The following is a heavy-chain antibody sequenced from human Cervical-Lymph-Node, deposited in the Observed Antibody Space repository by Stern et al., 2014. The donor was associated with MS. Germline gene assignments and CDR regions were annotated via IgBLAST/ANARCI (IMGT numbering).Heavy chain of an antibody. D-gene: IGHD2-15*01. V-gene: IGHV3-30*18. CDR3: AKDFDIYYYYGMDV. CDR1: GFTFSSYG. CDR2: TSYDGSDK. J-gene: IGHJ6*02. Sequence: VQLVQSGGGAVQSGRSLRLSCAASGFTFSSYGMHWVRQAPGKGLEWVAVTSYDGSDKYYADSVKGRFTISRDNSKNTLYLQMNSVRAEDTAVYYCAKDFDIYYYYGMDVWGQGTTVTVSS.